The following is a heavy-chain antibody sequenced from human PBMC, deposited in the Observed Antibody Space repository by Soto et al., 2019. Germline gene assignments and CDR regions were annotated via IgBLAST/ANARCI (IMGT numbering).Heavy chain of an antibody. CDR1: GGSISSSS. J-gene: IGHJ4*02. CDR3: ARARFCTSTSCYHYFDF. D-gene: IGHD2-2*01. V-gene: IGHV4-59*01. CDR2: IYNNGRT. Sequence: SETLSLTCSVSGGSISSSSWSWIRQPPGRGLEWIGYIYNNGRTDYNPSLKSRVTISVDTSKNHFSLKLSSVTPADTAVYYCARARFCTSTSCYHYFDFWGQGTLVTVSS.